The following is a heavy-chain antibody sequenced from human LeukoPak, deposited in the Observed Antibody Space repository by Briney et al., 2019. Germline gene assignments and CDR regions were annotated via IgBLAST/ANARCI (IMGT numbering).Heavy chain of an antibody. D-gene: IGHD6-6*01. CDR2: IIPIFVTA. V-gene: IGHV1-69*13. CDR1: GGTFSSYA. CDR3: ARDLYSSSPAPTEYYYYMDV. J-gene: IGHJ6*03. Sequence: SVKVSCKASGGTFSSYAISWVRQSPGQGLEWMGGIIPIFVTANYAQKLQGRVTITADESTSKAYMELSSLRSEDTAVYYCARDLYSSSPAPTEYYYYMDVWGKGTTVTVSS.